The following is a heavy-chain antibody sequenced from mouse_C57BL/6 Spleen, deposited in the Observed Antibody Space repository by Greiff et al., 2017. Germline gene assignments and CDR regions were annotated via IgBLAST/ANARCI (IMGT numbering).Heavy chain of an antibody. D-gene: IGHD1-1*01. V-gene: IGHV1-26*01. Sequence: EVQLQQSGPELVKPGASVKISCKASGYTFTDYYMNWVKQSPGKSLEWIGDINPNNGGTSYNQKFKGKATLTVDKSSSTAYMELRSLTSEDSAVYYCARRDYGSSRYYFDDWGQGTTLTVSS. J-gene: IGHJ2*01. CDR3: ARRDYGSSRYYFDD. CDR2: INPNNGGT. CDR1: GYTFTDYY.